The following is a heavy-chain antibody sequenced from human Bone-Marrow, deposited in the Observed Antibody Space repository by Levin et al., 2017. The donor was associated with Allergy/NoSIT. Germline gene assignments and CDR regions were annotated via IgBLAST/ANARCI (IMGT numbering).Heavy chain of an antibody. Sequence: SGPTLVKPTQTLTLTCTFSGFSLSTSGVGVGWIRQPPGKALEWLALIYWNDDKRYSPSLRSRLTVTKDTSKNQVVLTMTNMDPVDTGTYFCAHRLITVDSGNYMVRSAFDIWGQGTMVTVSS. J-gene: IGHJ3*02. CDR1: GFSLSTSGVG. CDR3: AHRLITVDSGNYMVRSAFDI. V-gene: IGHV2-5*01. CDR2: IYWNDDK. D-gene: IGHD1-26*01.